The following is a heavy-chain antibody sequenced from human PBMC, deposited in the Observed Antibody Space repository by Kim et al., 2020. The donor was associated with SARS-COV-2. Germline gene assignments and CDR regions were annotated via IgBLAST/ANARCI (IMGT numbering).Heavy chain of an antibody. V-gene: IGHV7-4-1*02. CDR3: ARSMGELIGFDV. J-gene: IGHJ5*02. D-gene: IGHD3-16*01. Sequence: ASVKVSCKASGYRFSSFALNWVRQAPGQGLEWMGWISTNTGKPRYAQDFTGRFVFSLDTSVSTAYLQINGLRTDDTSVYYCARSMGELIGFDVWGQGTLV. CDR1: GYRFSSFA. CDR2: ISTNTGKP.